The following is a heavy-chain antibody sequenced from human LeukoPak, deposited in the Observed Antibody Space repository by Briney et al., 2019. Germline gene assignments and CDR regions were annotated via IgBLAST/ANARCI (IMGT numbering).Heavy chain of an antibody. J-gene: IGHJ4*02. CDR3: ARDVAYYYDSSGYYTPLY. V-gene: IGHV1-2*02. Sequence: ASVKVSCKASGYTFTGYYMHWVRQAPGQGLEWMGWINPNSGGTNYAQKFQGRVTMTGDTSISTAYMELSRLRSDDTAVYYCARDVAYYYDSSGYYTPLYWGQGTLVTVSS. CDR2: INPNSGGT. D-gene: IGHD3-22*01. CDR1: GYTFTGYY.